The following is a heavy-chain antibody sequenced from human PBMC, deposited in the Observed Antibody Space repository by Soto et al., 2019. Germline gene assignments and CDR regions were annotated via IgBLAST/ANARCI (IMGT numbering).Heavy chain of an antibody. CDR2: ISGSGGRT. V-gene: IGHV3-23*01. CDR1: GFTFSNYA. D-gene: IGHD3-22*01. CDR3: AKDLYYDSSGYPADLDF. Sequence: PGGSLRLSCAASGFTFSNYAMNWVRQAPGKGLEWVSAISGSGGRTYYADSVKGRFTISRDNSKNTLYMQLNSLRAEDTAVYYCAKDLYYDSSGYPADLDFWGQGTLVTV. J-gene: IGHJ4*02.